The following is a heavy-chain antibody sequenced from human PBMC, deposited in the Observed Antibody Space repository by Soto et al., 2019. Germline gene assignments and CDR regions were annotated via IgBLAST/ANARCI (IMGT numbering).Heavy chain of an antibody. V-gene: IGHV3-30*03. Sequence: MHLVESGGGLVQPGMSLRLSCAASGLTLSNFAMHWVRQAPGQGLEWVAVISYDGSNNHYADSVKGRFTISRDNSKNRLFLQMRRLKAEDTAVYFCAGDRRYCSSSVCYNTYYTGVDVWGQGTTVTVSS. CDR3: AGDRRYCSSSVCYNTYYTGVDV. J-gene: IGHJ6*02. CDR1: GLTLSNFA. D-gene: IGHD2-8*01. CDR2: ISYDGSNN.